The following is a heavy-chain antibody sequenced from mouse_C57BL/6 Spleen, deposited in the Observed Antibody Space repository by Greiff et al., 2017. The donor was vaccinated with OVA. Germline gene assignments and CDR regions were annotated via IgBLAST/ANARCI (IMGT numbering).Heavy chain of an antibody. CDR2: IHPNSGST. CDR1: GYTFTSYW. CDR3: ARGTYYASRGWFAY. Sequence: QVQLQQPGAELVKPGASVKLSCKASGYTFTSYWMHWVKQRPGQGLEWIGMIHPNSGSTNYNEKFKSKATLTVDKSSSTAYMQLSSLTSEDSAVYYCARGTYYASRGWFAYWGQGTLVTVSA. V-gene: IGHV1-64*01. J-gene: IGHJ3*01. D-gene: IGHD1-1*01.